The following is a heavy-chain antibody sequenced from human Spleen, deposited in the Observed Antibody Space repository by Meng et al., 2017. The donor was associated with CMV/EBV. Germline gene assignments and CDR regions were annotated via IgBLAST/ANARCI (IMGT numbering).Heavy chain of an antibody. CDR3: AREITRAAAGIFES. CDR1: GGSVTSSRTH. J-gene: IGHJ4*02. V-gene: IGHV4-61*01. Sequence: SETLSLTCTVSGGSVTSSRTHWTWIRQPPGKGLEWIGYIFYTGSTNYNATLKSRLTISVDASKNQFSLKLTSVTAADTAVYYCAREITRAAAGIFESWGQGTLVTVSS. CDR2: IFYTGST. D-gene: IGHD6-13*01.